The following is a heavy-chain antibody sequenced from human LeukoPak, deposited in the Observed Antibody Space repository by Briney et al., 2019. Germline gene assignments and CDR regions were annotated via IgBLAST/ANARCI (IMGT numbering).Heavy chain of an antibody. J-gene: IGHJ4*02. CDR2: IYYSGST. Sequence: PSETLSLTCTVSGGSISSDYWTCIRQPPGKGLEWIGYIYYSGSTNYNPSLKSRVTISVDTSKNQFSLKLSSVTAADTAVYYCARVPGSSWYEVDYWGQGTLVTVSS. CDR1: GGSISSDY. D-gene: IGHD6-13*01. V-gene: IGHV4-59*01. CDR3: ARVPGSSWYEVDY.